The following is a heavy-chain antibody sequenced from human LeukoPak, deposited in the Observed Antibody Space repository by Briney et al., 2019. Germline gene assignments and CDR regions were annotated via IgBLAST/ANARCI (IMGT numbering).Heavy chain of an antibody. CDR3: ARDSGYDSSGYTLEY. CDR1: GFTFSSCA. J-gene: IGHJ4*02. D-gene: IGHD3-22*01. V-gene: IGHV3-30-3*01. CDR2: ISYDGSNK. Sequence: GGSLRLSCAASGFTFSSCAMHWVRQAPGKGLEWVAVISYDGSNKYYADSVKGRFTISRDNSKNTLYLQMNSLRAEDTAVYYCARDSGYDSSGYTLEYWGQGTLVTVSS.